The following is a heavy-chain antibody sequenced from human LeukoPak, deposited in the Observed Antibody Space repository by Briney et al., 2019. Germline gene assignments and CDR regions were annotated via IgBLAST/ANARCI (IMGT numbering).Heavy chain of an antibody. CDR2: ILHSGST. J-gene: IGHJ6*04. V-gene: IGHV4-39*01. CDR1: GGSITSSSYY. D-gene: IGHD3-10*02. CDR3: AELGITMIGGV. Sequence: SETLSLTCTVSGGSITSSSYYWVWIRQPPGKGLEWIGSILHSGSTYYNASLKSRVTISVDTSRNQFSLKLSSVTAADTAVYYCAELGITMIGGVWGKGTTVTISS.